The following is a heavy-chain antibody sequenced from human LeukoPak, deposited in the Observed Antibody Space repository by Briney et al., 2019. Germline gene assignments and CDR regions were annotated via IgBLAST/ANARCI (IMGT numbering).Heavy chain of an antibody. CDR2: IYQSGGT. V-gene: IGHV4-30-2*01. CDR1: SGSISSGGYS. CDR3: ARAYSSSWSNAFDI. D-gene: IGHD6-13*01. Sequence: PSETLSLTCAVSSGSISSGGYSWSWIRQPLGKGLEWIGYIYQSGGTYYNPSLKSRVTISVDKSKNHFSLNLTSVTAADTAMYFCARAYSSSWSNAFDIWGQGTIVTVSS. J-gene: IGHJ3*02.